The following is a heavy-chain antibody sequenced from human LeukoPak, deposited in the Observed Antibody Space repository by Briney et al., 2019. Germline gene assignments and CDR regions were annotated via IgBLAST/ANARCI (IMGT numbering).Heavy chain of an antibody. Sequence: GASVKVSCKASGYTFTSYGISWVRQAPGQGLEWMGWINTNTGNPTYAQGFTGRFVFSLDTSVSTAYLQISSLKAEDTAVYYCASLYSSGLYYFDYWGQGTLVTVSS. CDR1: GYTFTSYG. CDR2: INTNTGNP. V-gene: IGHV7-4-1*02. J-gene: IGHJ4*02. CDR3: ASLYSSGLYYFDY. D-gene: IGHD6-19*01.